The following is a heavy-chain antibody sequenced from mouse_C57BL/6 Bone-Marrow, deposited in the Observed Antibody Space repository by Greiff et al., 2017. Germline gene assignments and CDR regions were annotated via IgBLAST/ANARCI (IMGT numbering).Heavy chain of an antibody. Sequence: EVQLQQSGPELVKPGASVKISCKASGYTFTDYYMNWVKQSHGKSLEWIGDINPNNGGTSYNQKFKGKATLTVDKSSSTAYMELRSLTSEDSAVYYCARTIYYGFSYYFDYWGQGTTLTVSS. CDR2: INPNNGGT. D-gene: IGHD2-2*01. CDR3: ARTIYYGFSYYFDY. V-gene: IGHV1-26*01. CDR1: GYTFTDYY. J-gene: IGHJ2*01.